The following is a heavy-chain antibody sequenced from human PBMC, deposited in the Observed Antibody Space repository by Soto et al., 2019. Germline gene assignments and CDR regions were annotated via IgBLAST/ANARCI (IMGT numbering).Heavy chain of an antibody. V-gene: IGHV1-24*01. CDR2: FDPEDGET. Sequence: ASVKVSCKVSGYTLTELSMHWVRQAPGKGLEWMGGFDPEDGETTYAQKFQGRVTMTEDTSTDTAYMGLSSLRSEDTAVYYCATEPNYYDSSGYYFSDYWGQGTLVTVSS. CDR1: GYTLTELS. J-gene: IGHJ4*02. D-gene: IGHD3-22*01. CDR3: ATEPNYYDSSGYYFSDY.